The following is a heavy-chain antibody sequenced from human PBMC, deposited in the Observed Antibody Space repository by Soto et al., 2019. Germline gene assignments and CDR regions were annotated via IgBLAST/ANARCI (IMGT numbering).Heavy chain of an antibody. CDR3: ARPTYYYDSSGPPAY. V-gene: IGHV3-48*01. CDR1: GFTFSSYS. Sequence: GGSLRLSCVASGFTFSSYSMNWVRQAPGKGLEWVSYISSSSTIFYTDSVKGRFTVSRDNAKNSLYLQMNSLRAEDTAVYYRARPTYYYDSSGPPAYWGQGTLVTVSS. CDR2: ISSSSTI. J-gene: IGHJ4*02. D-gene: IGHD3-22*01.